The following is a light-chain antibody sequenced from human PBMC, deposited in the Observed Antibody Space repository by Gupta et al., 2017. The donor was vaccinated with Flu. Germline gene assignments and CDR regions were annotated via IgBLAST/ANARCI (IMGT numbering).Light chain of an antibody. CDR1: SSNIENNY. J-gene: IGLJ3*02. Sequence: SSSNIENNYVSWYQQLPGTAPKLLIYENSKRPSGIPDRFSGSKSDTSATLGITGLQTGDGADYYCGTWDSSLSAWVFGGGTKLTVL. CDR3: GTWDSSLSAWV. V-gene: IGLV1-51*01. CDR2: ENS.